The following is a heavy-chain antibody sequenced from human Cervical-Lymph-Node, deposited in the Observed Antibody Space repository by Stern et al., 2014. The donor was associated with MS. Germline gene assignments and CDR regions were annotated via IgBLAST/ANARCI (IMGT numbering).Heavy chain of an antibody. J-gene: IGHJ6*02. Sequence: VQLVQSGAEVKKPGASVKVSCKVSGYTLTDLPIHWVRQTPGKGLEWMGNFDSEDGETIYAQKFQGRFTMTEDASTDTAYMELSSLRSDDTAVYYCTTRAGGYGAYELYFSHGMDVWGQGTTVTVTS. CDR1: GYTLTDLP. D-gene: IGHD5-12*01. CDR2: FDSEDGET. V-gene: IGHV1-24*01. CDR3: TTRAGGYGAYELYFSHGMDV.